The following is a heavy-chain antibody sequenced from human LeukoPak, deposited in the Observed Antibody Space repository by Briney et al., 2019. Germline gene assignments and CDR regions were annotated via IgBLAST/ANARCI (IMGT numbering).Heavy chain of an antibody. CDR2: INHSGST. J-gene: IGHJ4*02. V-gene: IGHV4-34*01. CDR1: SGSFSGYY. Sequence: SETLSLTCAVYSGSFSGYYWSWIRQPPGKGLEWIGEINHSGSTNYNPSLKSRVTISVDTSKNQFSLKLSSVTAADTAVYYCASAVVVINRFDYWGQGTLVTVSS. CDR3: ASAVVVINRFDY. D-gene: IGHD3-22*01.